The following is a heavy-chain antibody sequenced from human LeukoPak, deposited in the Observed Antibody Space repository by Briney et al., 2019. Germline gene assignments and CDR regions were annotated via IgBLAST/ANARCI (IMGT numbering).Heavy chain of an antibody. CDR3: AKDMFRYCSSTSCSTFDY. J-gene: IGHJ4*02. V-gene: IGHV3-9*01. CDR1: GFTFDDYA. Sequence: GGSLRLSCAASGFTFDDYAMHWVRQAPGKGLEWVSGISWNSGSIGYADSVKGRFTISRDNAKNSLYLQMNSLRAEDTALYYCAKDMFRYCSSTSCSTFDYWGQGTLVTVSS. CDR2: ISWNSGSI. D-gene: IGHD2-2*01.